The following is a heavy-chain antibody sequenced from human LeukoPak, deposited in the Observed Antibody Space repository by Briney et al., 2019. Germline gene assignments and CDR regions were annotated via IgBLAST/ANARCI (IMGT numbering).Heavy chain of an antibody. CDR3: ARLEFGELFPLFDP. Sequence: SETLSLTCTVSGGSISSSSYYWGWIRQPPGKGLEWIGNIYYTGSSYYNPSLKSRVTISVDTSKNQFSLKLSSVIAADTAVYYCARLEFGELFPLFDPWGQGTLVSVSS. CDR1: GGSISSSSYY. V-gene: IGHV4-39*01. J-gene: IGHJ5*02. D-gene: IGHD3-10*01. CDR2: IYYTGSS.